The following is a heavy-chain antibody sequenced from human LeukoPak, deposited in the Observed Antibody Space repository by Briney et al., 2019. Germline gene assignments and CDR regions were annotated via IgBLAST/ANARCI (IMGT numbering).Heavy chain of an antibody. V-gene: IGHV4-30-2*01. D-gene: IGHD2-2*01. CDR1: GVSISSGGYS. Sequence: SQTLSLTCAVSGVSISSGGYSWSWIRQPPGKGLEWIGYIYHSGSTYYNPSLKSRVTISVDRSKNQFSLKLSSVTAADTAVYYCARENIVVVPAADFRWFDPWGQGTLVTVSS. J-gene: IGHJ5*02. CDR3: ARENIVVVPAADFRWFDP. CDR2: IYHSGST.